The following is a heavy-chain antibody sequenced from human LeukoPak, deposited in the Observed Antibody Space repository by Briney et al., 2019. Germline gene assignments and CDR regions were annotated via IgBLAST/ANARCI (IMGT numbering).Heavy chain of an antibody. V-gene: IGHV4-4*02. Sequence: SGTLSLTCAVSGGSISSSNWWSWVRQPPGKGLEWIGEIYHSGSTNYNPSLKSRVTISVDKSKDQFSLKLSSVTAADTAVYYCASSGGDWGWFDPWGQGTLVTVSS. D-gene: IGHD2-21*02. J-gene: IGHJ5*02. CDR2: IYHSGST. CDR3: ASSGGDWGWFDP. CDR1: GGSISSSNW.